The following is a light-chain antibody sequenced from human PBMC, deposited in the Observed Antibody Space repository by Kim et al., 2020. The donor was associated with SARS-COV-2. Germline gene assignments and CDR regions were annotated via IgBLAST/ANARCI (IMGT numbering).Light chain of an antibody. V-gene: IGLV3-1*01. J-gene: IGLJ1*01. CDR2: QDS. CDR1: KLGNKY. CDR3: QAWDSSTASYV. Sequence: SYELTQPPSVSVSPGQTASITCSGDKLGNKYACWYQQKAGQSPVLVIYQDSKRPSGIPERFSGFNSGNTATLTISGTQAMDEADYFCQAWDSSTASYVFG.